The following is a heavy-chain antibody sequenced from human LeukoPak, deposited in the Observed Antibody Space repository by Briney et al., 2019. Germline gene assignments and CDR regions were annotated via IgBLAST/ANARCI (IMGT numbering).Heavy chain of an antibody. CDR1: GGSISSSFYY. CDR3: ARLVTTSQAFDI. J-gene: IGHJ3*02. V-gene: IGHV4-39*01. Sequence: PSETLSLTCTVSGGSISSSFYYWGRIRQPPGKGLEWIGSIYYSGSTYYNPSLKSRVTISVDTSKNQFSLKLSSVTAADTAVYYCARLVTTSQAFDIWGQGTMVTVSS. D-gene: IGHD4-17*01. CDR2: IYYSGST.